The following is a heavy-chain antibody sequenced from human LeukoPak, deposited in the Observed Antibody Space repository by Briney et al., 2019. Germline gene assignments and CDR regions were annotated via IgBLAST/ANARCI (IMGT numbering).Heavy chain of an antibody. D-gene: IGHD2-15*01. Sequence: SETLSLTCTVSGGSISSGDYYWSWIRQPPGKGLEWIGYIYYSGSTYYNPSLKSRVTISVDTSKNQFSLKLSSVTAADTAVYYCARVLEGEYCSGGSCYSSTLFDYWGQGTLVTISS. J-gene: IGHJ4*02. CDR3: ARVLEGEYCSGGSCYSSTLFDY. CDR2: IYYSGST. V-gene: IGHV4-30-4*01. CDR1: GGSISSGDYY.